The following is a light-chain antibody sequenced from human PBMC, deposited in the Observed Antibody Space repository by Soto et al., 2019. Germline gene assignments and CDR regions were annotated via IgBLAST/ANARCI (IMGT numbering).Light chain of an antibody. CDR2: GAS. CDR1: QSVTSRY. Sequence: EIEMTQSPGTLSLSPGERVTLSCRASQSVTSRYLAWYQQKPGQVPRLLIHGASSRAPGIPDRISGSGSGTDFTLTISRLEPEDFAVYFCHHYGRTPTFGQGTRLEIK. J-gene: IGKJ5*01. V-gene: IGKV3-20*01. CDR3: HHYGRTPT.